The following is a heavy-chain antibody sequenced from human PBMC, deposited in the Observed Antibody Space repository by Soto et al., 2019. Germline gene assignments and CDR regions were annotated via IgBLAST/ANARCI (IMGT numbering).Heavy chain of an antibody. CDR1: GGSITSSGSA. Sequence: PSETLSLTCNASGGSITSSGSAWGWNRQSPGKGLEWIGTIDYSGNIYYIPSLKSRITISVDTSKNQISLKLSSVTAADTAVYYCARHIHNQGFEYYFDAWGQGTLVTVSS. V-gene: IGHV4-39*01. CDR2: IDYSGNI. D-gene: IGHD1-1*01. CDR3: ARHIHNQGFEYYFDA. J-gene: IGHJ4*02.